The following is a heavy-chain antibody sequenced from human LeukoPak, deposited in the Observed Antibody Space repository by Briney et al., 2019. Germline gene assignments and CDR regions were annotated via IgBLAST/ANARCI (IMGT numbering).Heavy chain of an antibody. D-gene: IGHD1-26*01. CDR3: ARGAPLSLHAFDI. Sequence: PSETLSLTCTVSGGSISSYYWSWIRQPPGKGLEWIGYIYYSGSTNYNPSLKSRVTISVDTSKNQFSLKLSSVTAADTAVYYCARGAPLSLHAFDIWGQGTMVTVSS. J-gene: IGHJ3*02. V-gene: IGHV4-59*01. CDR2: IYYSGST. CDR1: GGSISSYY.